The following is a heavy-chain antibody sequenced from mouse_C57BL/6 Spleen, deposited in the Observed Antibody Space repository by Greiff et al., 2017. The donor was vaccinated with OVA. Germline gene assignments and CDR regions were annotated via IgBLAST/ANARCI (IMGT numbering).Heavy chain of an antibody. CDR2: ISSGGDYI. D-gene: IGHD2-4*01. CDR3: TKVYDYDWAMDY. V-gene: IGHV5-9-1*02. Sequence: EVQVVESGEGLVKPGGSLKLSCAASGFTFSSYAMSWVRQTPETRLEWVAYISSGGDYIYYADTVKGRFTISRANARNTLYLQMSSLKSEDTAMYYCTKVYDYDWAMDYWGQGTSVTVSS. CDR1: GFTFSSYA. J-gene: IGHJ4*01.